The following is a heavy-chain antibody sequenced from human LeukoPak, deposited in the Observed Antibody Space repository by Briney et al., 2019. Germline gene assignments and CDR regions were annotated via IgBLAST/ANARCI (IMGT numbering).Heavy chain of an antibody. CDR2: IYVTGT. CDR3: ARHIGGGIEDMDV. V-gene: IGHV4-59*08. CDR1: GGSISGYY. J-gene: IGHJ6*03. D-gene: IGHD3-16*02. Sequence: SETLSLTCTVSGGSISGYYWSWIRQPPGKGLEWIGYIYVTGTRYNPYLQSRVTISVDRSRNQFFLKMSSVTAADTAVYYCARHIGGGIEDMDVWGKGTKVIVSS.